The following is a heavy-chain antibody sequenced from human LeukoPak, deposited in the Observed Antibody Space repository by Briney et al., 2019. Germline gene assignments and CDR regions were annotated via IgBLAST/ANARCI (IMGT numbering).Heavy chain of an antibody. CDR3: AREIFGSGSYSDF. CDR2: IWHDGSHK. CDR1: GFSFDTYA. J-gene: IGHJ4*02. V-gene: IGHV3-33*01. Sequence: GGSLRLSCAASGFSFDTYAMHWVRQAPDQGLEWVALIWHDGSHKFYSNSVRGQFTISRDNSKNTVYLQMNNLRPDDTAVYYCAREIFGSGSYSDFWGQGTLVTVSS. D-gene: IGHD3-10*01.